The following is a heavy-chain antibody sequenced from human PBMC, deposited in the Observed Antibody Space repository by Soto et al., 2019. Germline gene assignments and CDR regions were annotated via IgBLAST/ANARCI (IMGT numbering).Heavy chain of an antibody. V-gene: IGHV1-3*01. D-gene: IGHD4-17*01. J-gene: IGHJ4*02. Sequence: QVQFVQSGAEVKKPGASVKVSCKASGYTFADYAIHWVRQAPGQSLEWMGWINAGNGDTKYSQKFQGRVTLTTDTSASTASMDINSLTAEDTAVYYCARDRWVTTLTFDKWGQGTLVIVSS. CDR1: GYTFADYA. CDR3: ARDRWVTTLTFDK. CDR2: INAGNGDT.